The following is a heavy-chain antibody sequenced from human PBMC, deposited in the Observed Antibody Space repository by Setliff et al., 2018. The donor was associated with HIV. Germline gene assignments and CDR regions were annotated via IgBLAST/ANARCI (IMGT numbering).Heavy chain of an antibody. V-gene: IGHV4-31*03. CDR1: GGSISSGAYY. Sequence: SETLSLTCTVSGGSISSGAYYWSWIRQHPGKGLEWIGYTYYSGSTYYNPSLKSRVTISVETSKNQVSLKLSSVTAAATAVYYCASSHTGYSSSSGAFDIWGQGTMFTVSS. CDR3: ASSHTGYSSSSGAFDI. CDR2: TYYSGST. J-gene: IGHJ3*02. D-gene: IGHD6-6*01.